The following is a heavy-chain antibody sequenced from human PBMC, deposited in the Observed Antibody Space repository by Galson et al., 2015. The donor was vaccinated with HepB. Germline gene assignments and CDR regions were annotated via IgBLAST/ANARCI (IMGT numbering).Heavy chain of an antibody. D-gene: IGHD2-2*01. J-gene: IGHJ3*02. V-gene: IGHV3-30-3*01. CDR3: ASLISTPEYCSSTSCYDAFDI. CDR2: ISYDGSNK. CDR1: GFTFSSYA. Sequence: SLRLSCAASGFTFSSYAMHWVRQAPGKGLEWVAVISYDGSNKYYADSVKGRFTISRDNSKNTLYLQMNSLRAEDTAVYYCASLISTPEYCSSTSCYDAFDIWGQGTMVTVSS.